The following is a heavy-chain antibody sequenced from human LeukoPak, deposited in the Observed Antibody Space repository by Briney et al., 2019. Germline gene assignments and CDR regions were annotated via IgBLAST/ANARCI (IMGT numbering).Heavy chain of an antibody. Sequence: GRSLRLSCAASGFIFSNFEMNWVRQAPGKGLEWVSHISHTGDIKYADSVKGRFTISRDNSKNSQYLQMTSLRAEDTAVYYCARSSGSYRPFDSWGQGILITVSS. J-gene: IGHJ5*01. CDR1: GFIFSNFE. V-gene: IGHV3-48*03. D-gene: IGHD3-22*01. CDR3: ARSSGSYRPFDS. CDR2: ISHTGDI.